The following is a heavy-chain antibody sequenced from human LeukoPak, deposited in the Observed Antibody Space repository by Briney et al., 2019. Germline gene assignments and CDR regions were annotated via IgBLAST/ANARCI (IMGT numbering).Heavy chain of an antibody. V-gene: IGHV1-69*04. CDR1: GGTFSSYA. D-gene: IGHD3-16*01. CDR3: ASARDGHVPMSDY. CDR2: IIPILGIA. J-gene: IGHJ4*02. Sequence: SVRVSCKASGGTFSSYAISWVRQAPGQGLEWMGRIIPILGIANYAQKFQGRVTITADKSTSTAYMELSSLRSEDTAVYYCASARDGHVPMSDYWGQGTLVTVSS.